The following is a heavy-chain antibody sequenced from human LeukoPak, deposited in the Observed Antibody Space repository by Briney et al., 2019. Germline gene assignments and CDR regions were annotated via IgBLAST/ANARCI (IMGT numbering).Heavy chain of an antibody. D-gene: IGHD4-23*01. CDR1: EFTFSDYY. CDR3: ARAPTTVVTNFDY. Sequence: KAGGSLRLSRAASEFTFSDYYMSWIRQAPGKGLEWVSYISGTGNTIYYTDSVKGRFTISRDNAKNSLFLQMSSLRAEDTAVYYCARAPTTVVTNFDYWGQGTLVTVSS. V-gene: IGHV3-11*04. J-gene: IGHJ4*02. CDR2: ISGTGNTI.